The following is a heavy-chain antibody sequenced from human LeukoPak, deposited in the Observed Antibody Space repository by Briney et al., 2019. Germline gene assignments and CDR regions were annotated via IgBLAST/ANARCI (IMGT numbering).Heavy chain of an antibody. D-gene: IGHD3-16*01. CDR3: ARDRSSMSTVITTGKAGFDP. V-gene: IGHV3-33*01. Sequence: GGSLRLSCAASGFTFSSYGMHWVRQAPGKGLEWVAVIWYDGSNKYYADSVKGRFTISRDNSKNTLYLQMNSLRAEDTAVYYCARDRSSMSTVITTGKAGFDPWGQGTLVTVSS. CDR2: IWYDGSNK. CDR1: GFTFSSYG. J-gene: IGHJ5*02.